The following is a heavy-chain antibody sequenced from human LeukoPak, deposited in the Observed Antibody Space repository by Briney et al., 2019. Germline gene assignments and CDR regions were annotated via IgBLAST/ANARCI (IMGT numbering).Heavy chain of an antibody. CDR3: ARRLEAPGWYFDL. CDR2: IYPGDSDT. Sequence: GESLKISCQGSGYSFTSYWIGWVRQMPGKGLEWMGIIYPGDSDTRYSPSFQGQVTISADKSISTAYLQWSSLKASDTAMYHCARRLEAPGWYFDLWGRGTLVTVSS. D-gene: IGHD3-3*01. J-gene: IGHJ2*01. V-gene: IGHV5-51*01. CDR1: GYSFTSYW.